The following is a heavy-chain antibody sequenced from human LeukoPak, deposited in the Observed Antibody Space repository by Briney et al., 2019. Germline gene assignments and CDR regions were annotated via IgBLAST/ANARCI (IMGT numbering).Heavy chain of an antibody. V-gene: IGHV4-61*02. D-gene: IGHD3-10*01. Sequence: PSETLSLTCTVSGGSISSGSYYWSWIRQPAGKGLEWIGRIYTSGSTNYNPSLKSRVTISVDTSKNQFSLKLSSVTAADTAVYYGAREVYYYGSGMEGYYYYGMDVWGQGTTVTVSS. CDR2: IYTSGST. CDR3: AREVYYYGSGMEGYYYYGMDV. J-gene: IGHJ6*02. CDR1: GGSISSGSYY.